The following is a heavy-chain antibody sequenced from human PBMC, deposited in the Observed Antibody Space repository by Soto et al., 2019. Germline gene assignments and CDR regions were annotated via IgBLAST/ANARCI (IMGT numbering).Heavy chain of an antibody. V-gene: IGHV5-51*01. J-gene: IGHJ6*02. CDR3: ARPAAGTYYYGMDV. D-gene: IGHD6-13*01. Sequence: PGESLQISFKCSVYSFTSYCICWVRQLPGKGLEWMGIIYPGDSDTRYSPSFQGQVTISADKSISTAYLQWSSLKASDTAMYYCARPAAGTYYYGMDVWGQGTTVTVSS. CDR2: IYPGDSDT. CDR1: VYSFTSYC.